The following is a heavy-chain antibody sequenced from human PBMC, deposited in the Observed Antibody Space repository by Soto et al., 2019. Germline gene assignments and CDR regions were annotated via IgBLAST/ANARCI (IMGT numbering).Heavy chain of an antibody. V-gene: IGHV4-61*08. J-gene: IGHJ4*02. CDR3: ARGGHYFDY. Sequence: ASETLSLTCAVSGGSISSGGYSWSWIRQPPGKGLEWIGYINYSGSTNYSPSLKSRASISVDTSKNQFSLNLSSVTAADTAVYHCARGGHYFDYWGQGTLVTVSS. CDR1: GGSISSGGYS. CDR2: INYSGST.